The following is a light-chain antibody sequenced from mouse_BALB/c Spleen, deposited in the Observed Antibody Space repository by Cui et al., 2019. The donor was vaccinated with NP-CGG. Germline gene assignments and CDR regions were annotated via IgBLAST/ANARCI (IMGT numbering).Light chain of an antibody. CDR3: ALWYSNHWV. CDR2: GTN. Sequence: QGVVNQESALTTSPGETATLTCRSSTGAVTTSNYANWVQEKPDHLFTGLIGGTNNRAPGVPARFSGSLIGDKAALTITGAQTEDEAIYFCALWYSNHWVFGGGTKLTVL. V-gene: IGLV1*01. J-gene: IGLJ1*01. CDR1: TGAVTTSNY.